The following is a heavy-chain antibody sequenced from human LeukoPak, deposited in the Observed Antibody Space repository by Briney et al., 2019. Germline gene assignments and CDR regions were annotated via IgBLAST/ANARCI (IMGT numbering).Heavy chain of an antibody. CDR2: INPSGGST. CDR3: ARDQYGVKGFDY. CDR1: GYTFTSYY. Sequence: ASVKVSCKASGYTFTSYYMHWVRQAPGQGLEWMGIINPSGGSTSYAQKFQGRVTMTRDMSTSTVYMELSSLRSEDTAVYYCARDQYGVKGFDYWGQGTLVTVSS. J-gene: IGHJ4*02. V-gene: IGHV1-46*01. D-gene: IGHD4-23*01.